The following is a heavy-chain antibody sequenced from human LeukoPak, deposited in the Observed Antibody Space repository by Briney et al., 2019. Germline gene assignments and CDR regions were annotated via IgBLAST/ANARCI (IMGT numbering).Heavy chain of an antibody. CDR1: GFTFRSYG. V-gene: IGHV3-30*02. Sequence: GGSLRLSCAASGFTFRSYGMHWVRQAPGKGLVWVAFIRYDGSNKYYTDSVKGRFTISRDNSNNTLYLQMNSRRAEDTAVYYCAKDGDGYYGSGSYSEYWGQGTLVTVSS. CDR2: IRYDGSNK. CDR3: AKDGDGYYGSGSYSEY. J-gene: IGHJ4*02. D-gene: IGHD3-10*01.